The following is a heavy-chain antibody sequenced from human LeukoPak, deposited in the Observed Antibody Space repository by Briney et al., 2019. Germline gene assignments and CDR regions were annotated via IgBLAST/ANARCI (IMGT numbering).Heavy chain of an antibody. CDR2: IIPILGIA. V-gene: IGHV1-69*04. CDR3: ARDSMGVYGMDV. Sequence: SVTVSCKASGGTFISYAISWVRQAPGQGLEWMGRIIPILGIANYAQKFQGRVTITADKSTSTAYMELSSLRSEDTAVYYCARDSMGVYGMDVWGQGTTVTVSS. CDR1: GGTFISYA. D-gene: IGHD2-2*01. J-gene: IGHJ6*02.